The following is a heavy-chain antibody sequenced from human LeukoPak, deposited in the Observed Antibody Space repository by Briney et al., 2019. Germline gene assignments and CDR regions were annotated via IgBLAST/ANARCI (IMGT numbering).Heavy chain of an antibody. CDR1: GGSFSVYY. V-gene: IGHV4-59*01. Sequence: SETLSLTCAVYGGSFSVYYWSWIRQPPGKGLEWIGYIYYSGSTNYNPSLKSRVTISVDTSKNQFSLKLSSVTAADTAVYYCARGYGDLDYWGQGTLVTVSS. CDR3: ARGYGDLDY. CDR2: IYYSGST. J-gene: IGHJ4*02. D-gene: IGHD4-17*01.